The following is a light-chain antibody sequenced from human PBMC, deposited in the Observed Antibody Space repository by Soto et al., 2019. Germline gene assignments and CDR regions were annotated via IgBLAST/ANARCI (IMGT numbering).Light chain of an antibody. CDR2: LNSDGSH. V-gene: IGLV4-69*01. CDR1: SGHSSYA. Sequence: QSVLTQSPSASASLGASVKLTCTLSSGHSSYAIAWHQQQPEKGPRYLMKLNSDGSHSKGDGILDRFSGSSSGAERYLTISTLQSEDEADYYCQTWGTGIQVFGGGTKVTVL. J-gene: IGLJ2*01. CDR3: QTWGTGIQV.